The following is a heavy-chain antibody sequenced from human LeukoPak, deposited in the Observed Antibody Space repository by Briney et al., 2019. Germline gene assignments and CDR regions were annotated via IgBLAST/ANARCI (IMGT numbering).Heavy chain of an antibody. Sequence: SETLSLTCTVSGGSISSYYWSWIRQPPGKGLEWIGYIYYSGSTNYNPSLKSRVTISVDTSKNQFSLKLSSVTAADTAVYYCARGGSSWMPFDHWGQGTLVTVSS. J-gene: IGHJ4*02. V-gene: IGHV4-59*01. CDR2: IYYSGST. CDR1: GGSISSYY. CDR3: ARGGSSWMPFDH. D-gene: IGHD6-13*01.